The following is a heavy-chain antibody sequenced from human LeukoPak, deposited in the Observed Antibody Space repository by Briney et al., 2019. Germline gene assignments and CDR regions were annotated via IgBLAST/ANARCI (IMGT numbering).Heavy chain of an antibody. CDR2: IYSGGST. Sequence: GGSLRLSCAASGFTFSSNYMSWVRQAPGKGLEWVSVIYSGGSTYYADSVKGRFTISRDNSKNTLYLQMNSLRAEDTAVYYCARDLPAINCSSTSCYESDAFDIWGQGTMVTVSS. D-gene: IGHD2-2*01. CDR1: GFTFSSNY. J-gene: IGHJ3*02. CDR3: ARDLPAINCSSTSCYESDAFDI. V-gene: IGHV3-66*01.